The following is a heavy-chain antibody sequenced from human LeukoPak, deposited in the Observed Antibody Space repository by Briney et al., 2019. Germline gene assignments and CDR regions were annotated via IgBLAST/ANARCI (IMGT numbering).Heavy chain of an antibody. CDR3: ARGLVGGFFDP. CDR2: INHSGST. V-gene: IGHV4-34*01. J-gene: IGHJ5*02. CDR1: GGSFSGYY. D-gene: IGHD3-16*01. Sequence: SETLSLTCAVYGGSFSGYYWSWIRQPPGKGLEWIGEINHSGSTNYNPSLKSQVTISVDTSKNQFSLKLSSVTAADTAVYYCARGLVGGFFDPWGQGTLVTVSS.